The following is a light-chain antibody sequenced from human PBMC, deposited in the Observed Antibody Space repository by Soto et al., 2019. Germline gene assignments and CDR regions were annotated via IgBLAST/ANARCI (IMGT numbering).Light chain of an antibody. CDR3: HQYSDYPFT. CDR1: QSITDW. Sequence: DIQMTQAPSTLSASVGDRVTITCRASQSITDWLAWYQQKPGKATKVLIYKTSTLENEVPSRFIGSGSATEITLTIGSLQPDGFETYYCHQYSDYPFTFGPGTKVDIK. CDR2: KTS. V-gene: IGKV1-5*03. J-gene: IGKJ3*01.